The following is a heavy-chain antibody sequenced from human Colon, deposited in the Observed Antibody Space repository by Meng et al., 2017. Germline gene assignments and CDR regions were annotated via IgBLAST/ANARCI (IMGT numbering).Heavy chain of an antibody. CDR1: GGSVSSGSHY. CDR2: MFHSGTT. Sequence: VHLQDSGPGLVRPSETLSLTCNVSGGSVSSGSHYWSWIRQPPGKGLEWIGYMFHSGTTKYNPSLKSRDSMSVDTTKNQFYLKLTSVTVADTAVFYCARLIAGWPFYFDYWGQGILVTVSS. J-gene: IGHJ4*02. D-gene: IGHD6-19*01. CDR3: ARLIAGWPFYFDY. V-gene: IGHV4-61*01.